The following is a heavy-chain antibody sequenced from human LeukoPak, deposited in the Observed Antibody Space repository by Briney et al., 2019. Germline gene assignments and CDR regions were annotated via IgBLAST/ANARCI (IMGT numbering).Heavy chain of an antibody. CDR3: ARLGRNSDRSDFFYYYDH. CDR1: GFTFSEYS. Sequence: GGSLRLSCAASGFTFSEYSMNWVRQAPGKGLEWVATVNTVSSYIYYADSMRGRFTISRDNAKNSLFLQMNSLRAEDTAVYYCARLGRNSDRSDFFYYYDHWGQETLVTVSS. CDR2: VNTVSSYI. D-gene: IGHD3-22*01. V-gene: IGHV3-21*01. J-gene: IGHJ4*02.